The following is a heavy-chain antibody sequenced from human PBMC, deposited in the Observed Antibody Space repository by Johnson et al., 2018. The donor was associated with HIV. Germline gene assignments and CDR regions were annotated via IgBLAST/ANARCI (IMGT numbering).Heavy chain of an antibody. J-gene: IGHJ3*02. V-gene: IGHV3-33*01. D-gene: IGHD3-3*01. Sequence: QVQLVESGGGVVQPGRSLRLSCVASGYSFRNSAMHWVRQAPCKGLEWVATIWSDGTNKYYGDPVKGRFTVSRDSSKNTLFLQMTSLRVEDTAMYYCARGPILEWLSGDGFDMWGQGTMVTVYS. CDR2: IWSDGTNK. CDR1: GYSFRNSA. CDR3: ARGPILEWLSGDGFDM.